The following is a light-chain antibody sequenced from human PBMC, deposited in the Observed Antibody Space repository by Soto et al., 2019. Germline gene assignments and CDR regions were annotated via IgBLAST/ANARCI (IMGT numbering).Light chain of an antibody. CDR1: QSVSGRY. CDR2: SAS. J-gene: IGKJ2*01. V-gene: IGKV3-20*01. CDR3: HQYCNSPYT. Sequence: TVLTQSPGTLSFSPGERATLSCRASQSVSGRYLAWYQQKPGQAPRLLIYSASSRATGIPDRFSGSGSGTDFALPISRLEPEDVAVYYCHQYCNSPYTFCQGNQREIK.